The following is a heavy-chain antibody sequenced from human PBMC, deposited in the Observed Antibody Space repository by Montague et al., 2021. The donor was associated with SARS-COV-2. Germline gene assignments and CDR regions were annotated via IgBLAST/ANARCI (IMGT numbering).Heavy chain of an antibody. V-gene: IGHV4-39*01. Sequence: SETLSLTCTVSGDSFNSPKYYCAWIRQPSGKGLEWIGSSYYSGTTYDNPSLGSQVTMSVDTSKTQFSLKMNSVTAADTAVYYCARGSYGSGRYHAFDIWSQGTVVAVSS. J-gene: IGHJ3*02. CDR1: GDSFNSPKYY. CDR3: ARGSYGSGRYHAFDI. D-gene: IGHD3-10*01. CDR2: SYYSGTT.